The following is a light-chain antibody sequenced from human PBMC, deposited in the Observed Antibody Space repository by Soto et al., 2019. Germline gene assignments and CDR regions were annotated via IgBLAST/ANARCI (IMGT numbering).Light chain of an antibody. CDR1: SSDVGGYNY. CDR3: SSNAGSNSFV. CDR2: EVS. J-gene: IGLJ1*01. Sequence: QSVLTQPPSASGSPGQSVTISCTGTSSDVGGYNYVSWYQQHPGKAPKLMIYEVSKRPSGVPDRFSGSKSGNTASLTVSGLQAEDEADYYCSSNAGSNSFVFGTGTKVTVL. V-gene: IGLV2-8*01.